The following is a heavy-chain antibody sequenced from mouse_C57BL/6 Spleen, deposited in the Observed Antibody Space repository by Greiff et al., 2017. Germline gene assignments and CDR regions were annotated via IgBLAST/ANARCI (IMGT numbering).Heavy chain of an antibody. CDR1: GYNFTSYG. Sequence: VKLMESGAELARPGASVKLSCKASGYNFTSYGISWVKQRTGQGLEWIGEIYPRSGNTYYNEKFKGKATLTADKSSSTAYMELRSLTSEDSAVYFCARLDGYYDFDVWGTGTTVTVSS. J-gene: IGHJ1*03. D-gene: IGHD2-3*01. V-gene: IGHV1-81*01. CDR3: ARLDGYYDFDV. CDR2: IYPRSGNT.